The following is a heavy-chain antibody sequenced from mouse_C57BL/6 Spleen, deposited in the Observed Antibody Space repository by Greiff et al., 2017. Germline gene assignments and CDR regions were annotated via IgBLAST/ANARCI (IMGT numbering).Heavy chain of an antibody. CDR3: ARGYDYDYAVDY. V-gene: IGHV7-3*01. J-gene: IGHJ4*01. CDR1: GFTFTDYY. Sequence: EVQGVESGGGLVQPGGSLSLSCAASGFTFTDYYMSWVRQPPGKALEWLGFIRNKANGYTTEYSASVKGRFTISRDNSQSILYLQMNALRAEDSATYYCARGYDYDYAVDYWGQGTSVTVSS. CDR2: IRNKANGYTT. D-gene: IGHD2-4*01.